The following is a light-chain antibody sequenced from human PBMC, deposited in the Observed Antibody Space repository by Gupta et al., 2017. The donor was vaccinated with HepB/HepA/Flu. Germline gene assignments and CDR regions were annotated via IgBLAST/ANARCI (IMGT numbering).Light chain of an antibody. CDR1: SGHSSYA. V-gene: IGLV4-69*01. CDR3: QTWGTGIRV. CDR2: VNSDGSH. Sequence: QLVLTQSPSASASLGASVKLTCTLISGHSSYAIAWHQQQPEKGPRYLVKVNSDGSHSKGDGLPDRFSGSGSGAERYLTISSLQSEYEADYYCQTWGTGIRVFGRGTKLTVL. J-gene: IGLJ3*02.